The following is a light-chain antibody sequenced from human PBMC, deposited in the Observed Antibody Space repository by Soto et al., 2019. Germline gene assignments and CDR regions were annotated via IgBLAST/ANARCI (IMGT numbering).Light chain of an antibody. CDR3: QQANSFPYT. CDR2: AAS. V-gene: IGKV1-12*01. Sequence: EIQMTQAPSSVSASVGDRVTITCRASQGINNCLAWYQEKPGKAPKLLIYAASNLQSGVPSRFSGSGSGTDCTLTISSLQPEDFATYYCQQANSFPYTFGQGTKREIK. J-gene: IGKJ2*01. CDR1: QGINNC.